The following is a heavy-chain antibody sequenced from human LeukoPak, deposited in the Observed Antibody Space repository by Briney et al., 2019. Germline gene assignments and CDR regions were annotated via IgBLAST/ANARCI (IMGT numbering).Heavy chain of an antibody. V-gene: IGHV4-59*02. CDR1: GGSVSTYY. Sequence: SETLSLTCTVSGGSVSTYYWNWIRQPPGKGLEWIGYIYYSGSTNYNPSLKSRLTISVDTPDNLFSLKLSSVTAADTAVYYCASTSGYCSGGNCYSAFDYWGQGTLVTVSS. CDR3: ASTSGYCSGGNCYSAFDY. CDR2: IYYSGST. D-gene: IGHD2-15*01. J-gene: IGHJ4*02.